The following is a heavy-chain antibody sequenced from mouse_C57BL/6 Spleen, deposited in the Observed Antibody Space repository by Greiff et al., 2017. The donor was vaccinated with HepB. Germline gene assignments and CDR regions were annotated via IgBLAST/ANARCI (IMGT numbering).Heavy chain of an antibody. Sequence: QVQLKQSGAELVKPGASVKISCKASGYAFSSYWMNWVKQRPGKGLEWIGQIYPGDGDTNYNGKFKGKATLTADKSSSTAYMQLSSLTSEDSAVYFCARPGLYPWFAYWGQGTLVTVSA. CDR2: IYPGDGDT. CDR3: ARPGLYPWFAY. V-gene: IGHV1-80*01. J-gene: IGHJ3*01. CDR1: GYAFSSYW.